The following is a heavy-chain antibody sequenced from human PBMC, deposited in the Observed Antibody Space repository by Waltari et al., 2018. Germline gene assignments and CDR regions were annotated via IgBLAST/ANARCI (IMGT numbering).Heavy chain of an antibody. D-gene: IGHD3-22*01. V-gene: IGHV4-34*01. CDR1: GWSYSGYY. CDR3: ARKRYVTMIVGGPTRDAFDI. J-gene: IGHJ3*02. CDR2: INHSGST. Sequence: QVQLQQWGAGLLKPSETLSLTCAVYGWSYSGYYWSWLRPPPGQGLEWIGEINHSGSTNYNPSLKSRVTISVDTSKNQFSLKLSSVTAADTAVYYCARKRYVTMIVGGPTRDAFDIWGQGTMVTVSS.